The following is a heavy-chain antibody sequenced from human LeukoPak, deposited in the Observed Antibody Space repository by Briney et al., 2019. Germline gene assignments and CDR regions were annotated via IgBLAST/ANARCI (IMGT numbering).Heavy chain of an antibody. CDR1: GFTFSNHG. V-gene: IGHV3-30*03. CDR2: ISYDGSNK. CDR3: ARDRWGDKYCDY. D-gene: IGHD2/OR15-2a*01. J-gene: IGHJ4*02. Sequence: GGSLRLSCAVSGFTFSNHGMHWVRQAPGKGLEWVAVISYDGSNKYYADCVKGRVTISRDNSKNTLYLQMNSLRAEDTAVYYCARDRWGDKYCDYWGQGTLVTVSS.